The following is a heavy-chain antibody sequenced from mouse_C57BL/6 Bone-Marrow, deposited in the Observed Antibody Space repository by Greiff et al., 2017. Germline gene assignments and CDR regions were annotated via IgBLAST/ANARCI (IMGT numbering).Heavy chain of an antibody. CDR2: ISSGSSTI. V-gene: IGHV5-17*01. CDR1: GFTFSDYG. Sequence: EVMLVESGGGLVKPGGSLKLSCAASGFTFSDYGMNWVRQAPEKGLEWVAYISSGSSTIYYADTVKGRFTISRDNAKNTLFLQRSSLRSEDTAMYYCARRLQLIGFWDQGTTLPVSS. J-gene: IGHJ2*01. CDR3: ARRLQLIGF. D-gene: IGHD2-2*01.